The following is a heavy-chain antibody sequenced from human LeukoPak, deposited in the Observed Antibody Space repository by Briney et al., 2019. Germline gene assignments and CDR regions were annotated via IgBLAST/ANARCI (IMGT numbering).Heavy chain of an antibody. J-gene: IGHJ5*02. CDR2: IYYSGST. CDR3: ARDMGVTAAGTPNWFDP. Sequence: PSETLSLTCTVSGGSISSSSYYWGWIRQPPGKGLEWIGSIYYSGSTYYNPSLKSRVTISVDTSKNQFSLKLSSVTAADTAVYYCARDMGVTAAGTPNWFDPWGQGTLVTVSS. D-gene: IGHD6-13*01. V-gene: IGHV4-39*07. CDR1: GGSISSSSYY.